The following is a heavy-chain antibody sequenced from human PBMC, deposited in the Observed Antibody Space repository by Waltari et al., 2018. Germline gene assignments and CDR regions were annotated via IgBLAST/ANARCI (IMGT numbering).Heavy chain of an antibody. Sequence: QVQLVESGGGVVQPGRSLRLTCAASGFTFSNNAMHWVRHVPGKGLEWVAVISADGRSAYYAEPLKGRLTISRDNSENTVYVQMNRLRIDDTAVYYCVRDLECDNGVCRDYWGQGALVTVSS. CDR3: VRDLECDNGVCRDY. CDR1: GFTFSNNA. V-gene: IGHV3-30*01. D-gene: IGHD2-8*01. J-gene: IGHJ4*02. CDR2: ISADGRSA.